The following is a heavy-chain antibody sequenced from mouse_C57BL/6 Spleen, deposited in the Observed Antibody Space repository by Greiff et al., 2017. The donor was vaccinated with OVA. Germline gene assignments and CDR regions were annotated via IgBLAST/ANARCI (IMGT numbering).Heavy chain of an antibody. V-gene: IGHV5-17*01. CDR1: GFTFSDYG. D-gene: IGHD2-2*01. Sequence: DVHLVESGGGLVKPGGSLKLSCAASGFTFSDYGMHWVRQAPEKGLEWVAYISSGSSTIYYADTVKGRFTISRDTAKNTLFLQMTSLRSEDTAMYYCERGSYGYGDYYARDYWGQGTSLTVSS. CDR3: ERGSYGYGDYYARDY. CDR2: ISSGSSTI. J-gene: IGHJ4*01.